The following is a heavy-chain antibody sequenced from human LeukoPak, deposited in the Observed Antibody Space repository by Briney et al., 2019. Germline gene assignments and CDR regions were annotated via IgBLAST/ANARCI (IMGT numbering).Heavy chain of an antibody. D-gene: IGHD4-23*01. CDR1: GGSISSYY. CDR2: IYYSGST. J-gene: IGHJ4*02. CDR3: ARKLRWQPAYYFDY. V-gene: IGHV4-59*12. Sequence: PSETLSLTCTVSGGSISSYYWSWIRQPPGKGLEWIGYIYYSGSTNYNPSLKSRVTISVDTSKNQFSLKLSSVTAADTAVYYCARKLRWQPAYYFDYWGQGTLVTVSS.